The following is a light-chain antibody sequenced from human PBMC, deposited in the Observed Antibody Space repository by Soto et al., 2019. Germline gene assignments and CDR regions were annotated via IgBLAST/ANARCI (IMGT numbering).Light chain of an antibody. CDR1: QSISAW. Sequence: DIQMTQSPSTLSASVGDRVTITCRASQSISAWLAWYQQKPGKAPKLLIYKASSLESGVPSRFSGSGSGTEFTLTISRLQPDDFATYYCQQYNNYGSWTFGQGTKVEIK. J-gene: IGKJ1*01. V-gene: IGKV1-5*03. CDR3: QQYNNYGSWT. CDR2: KAS.